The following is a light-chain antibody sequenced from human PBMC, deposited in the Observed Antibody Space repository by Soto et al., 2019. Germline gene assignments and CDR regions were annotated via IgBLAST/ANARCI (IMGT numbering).Light chain of an antibody. J-gene: IGKJ2*01. Sequence: EIVLTQSPGTLSLSPGERATLSCRASQSVTSTYLAWYQQKPGQAPRLLIYGVSNRATGIADRFSGSGSGTDFSLTISRLEPEDFAVYICQQYGSTPPTFGQVTKLEIK. CDR2: GVS. CDR3: QQYGSTPPT. CDR1: QSVTSTY. V-gene: IGKV3-20*01.